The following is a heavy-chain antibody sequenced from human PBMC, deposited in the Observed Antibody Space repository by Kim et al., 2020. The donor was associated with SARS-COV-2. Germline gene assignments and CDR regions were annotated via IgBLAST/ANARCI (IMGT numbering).Heavy chain of an antibody. D-gene: IGHD5-12*01. CDR3: AKGTSGYQQERYFDY. CDR2: IGASGRST. V-gene: IGHV3-23*01. CDR1: GFTFGDYA. J-gene: IGHJ4*02. Sequence: GGSLRLSCAASGFTFGDYAMTWVRQAPEKGLEWVSAIGASGRSTYYADSVKGRFTISRDDSMNSHYLEMNSLGAEDTATYYCAKGTSGYQQERYFDYWGQGTVVIVSS.